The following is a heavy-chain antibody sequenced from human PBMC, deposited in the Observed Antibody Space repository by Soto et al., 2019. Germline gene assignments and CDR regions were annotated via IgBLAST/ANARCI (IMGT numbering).Heavy chain of an antibody. CDR1: GFTVSYNY. CDR3: ARGMYGSGSYYIGDAFDM. V-gene: IGHV3-53*01. CDR2: IYRGGDT. J-gene: IGHJ3*02. Sequence: PGGSLRLSCAVSGFTVSYNYMNWVRQAPGKGLEWVSVIYRGGDTFYADSVKGRFTISRDNSKNTLYLQMNSLRAEDTAVYYCARGMYGSGSYYIGDAFDMWGQGTMVT. D-gene: IGHD3-10*01.